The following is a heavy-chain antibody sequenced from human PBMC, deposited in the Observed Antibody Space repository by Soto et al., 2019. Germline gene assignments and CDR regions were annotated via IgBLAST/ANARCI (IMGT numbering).Heavy chain of an antibody. CDR3: AKDTTPSLGYCSGGSCYTPFDY. J-gene: IGHJ4*02. V-gene: IGHV3-23*01. Sequence: GGSLRLSCAASGFTFSSCAMTWVRQAPGKGLEWVSTISYNGGSTYYADSVKGRFTISRDNSKNTLYLQMNSLRAEDTAVYYCAKDTTPSLGYCSGGSCYTPFDYWGQGTLVTVSS. CDR1: GFTFSSCA. D-gene: IGHD2-15*01. CDR2: ISYNGGST.